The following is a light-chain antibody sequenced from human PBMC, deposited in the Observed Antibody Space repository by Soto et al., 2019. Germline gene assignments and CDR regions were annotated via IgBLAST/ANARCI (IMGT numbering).Light chain of an antibody. CDR3: QQRSNWPRIT. V-gene: IGKV3D-20*02. CDR2: GAS. CDR1: EPIRNTF. Sequence: EIVLTQSPDTLSLSPGERATLSCRASEPIRNTFLAWYRQKPGQAPRLLIYGASSRAIGIPDRFSGSGSGTDYTLTISSLEPEDFAVYYCQQRSNWPRITFGQGTRLEIK. J-gene: IGKJ5*01.